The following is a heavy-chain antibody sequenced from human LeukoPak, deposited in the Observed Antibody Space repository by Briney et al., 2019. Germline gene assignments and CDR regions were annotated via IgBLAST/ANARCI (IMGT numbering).Heavy chain of an antibody. CDR2: IYYSGST. Sequence: PSETLSLTCTVSGGSINGHYWSWIRQAPGKGLEWIGYIYYSGSTNYNPSLKSRVTISVDTSKNQFSLKPSSVTAADTAVYYCAGQRFLEWYFDYWGQGTLVTVSS. CDR1: GGSINGHY. D-gene: IGHD3-3*01. CDR3: AGQRFLEWYFDY. J-gene: IGHJ4*02. V-gene: IGHV4-59*08.